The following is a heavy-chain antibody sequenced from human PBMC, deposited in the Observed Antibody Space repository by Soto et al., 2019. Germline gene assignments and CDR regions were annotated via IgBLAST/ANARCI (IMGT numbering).Heavy chain of an antibody. CDR3: ARDIVVVTAIHYYYYGMDV. V-gene: IGHV3-33*01. Sequence: GGSLRLSCAASGFTFSSYGMHWVRQAPGKGLEWVAVIWYDGSNKYYADSVKGRFTISRDNSKNTLYLQMNSLRAEDTAVYYCARDIVVVTAIHYYYYGMDVWGQGTTVTVSS. D-gene: IGHD2-21*02. CDR1: GFTFSSYG. CDR2: IWYDGSNK. J-gene: IGHJ6*02.